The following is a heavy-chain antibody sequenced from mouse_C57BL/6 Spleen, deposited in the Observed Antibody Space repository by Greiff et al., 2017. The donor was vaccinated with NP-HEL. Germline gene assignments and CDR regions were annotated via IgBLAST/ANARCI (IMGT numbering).Heavy chain of an antibody. CDR3: ARLYYDYFDY. CDR2: INPSTGGT. D-gene: IGHD2-4*01. CDR1: GYSFTGYY. Sequence: EVQLQQSGPELVKLGASVKISCKASGYSFTGYYMNWVKQSPEKSLEWIGEINPSTGGTTYNQKFKAKATLTVDKSSSTAYMQLKSLTSEDSAVYYCARLYYDYFDYWGQGTTLTVSS. V-gene: IGHV1-42*01. J-gene: IGHJ2*01.